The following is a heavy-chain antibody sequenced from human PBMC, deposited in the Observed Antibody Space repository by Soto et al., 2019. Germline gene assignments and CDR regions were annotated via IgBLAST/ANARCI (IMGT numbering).Heavy chain of an antibody. D-gene: IGHD2-15*01. Sequence: GESLKSSCKGSGYSFTSYWIGWVRQLPGKGLECMGIIYPGDSDTRYSPSFQGQVTISADKSISTAYLQWSSLKASDTAVYYCARHDCSGGTCSHLDVWGRGTTVTVSS. J-gene: IGHJ6*02. V-gene: IGHV5-51*01. CDR3: ARHDCSGGTCSHLDV. CDR1: GYSFTSYW. CDR2: IYPGDSDT.